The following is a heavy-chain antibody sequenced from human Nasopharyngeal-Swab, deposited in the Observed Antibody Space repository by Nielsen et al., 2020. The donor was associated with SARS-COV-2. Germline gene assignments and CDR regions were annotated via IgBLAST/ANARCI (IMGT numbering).Heavy chain of an antibody. V-gene: IGHV3-30-3*01. Sequence: GGSLRLSCAASGFTFSSYAMHWVRQAPGKGLEWVAVISYDGSNKYYADSVKGRFTISRDNSKNTLYLQMNSLRAEDTAVYYCARSFTYYYYMDVWGKRTTVTVSS. D-gene: IGHD3-16*01. J-gene: IGHJ6*03. CDR2: ISYDGSNK. CDR3: ARSFTYYYYMDV. CDR1: GFTFSSYA.